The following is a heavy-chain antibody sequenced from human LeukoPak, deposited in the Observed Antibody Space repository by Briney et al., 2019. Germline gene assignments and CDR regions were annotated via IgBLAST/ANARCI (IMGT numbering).Heavy chain of an antibody. Sequence: GGSLRLSCAASGFTVSNSGMHWVRQAPGKGLEWVSTISGSGGSTNYADSVKGRFTISRDNSKNTLYLQLNSLRAEDTAVYYCAKRDKVSGSYYHSFDYWGQGTLVTVSS. V-gene: IGHV3-23*01. CDR1: GFTVSNSG. CDR2: ISGSGGST. J-gene: IGHJ4*02. CDR3: AKRDKVSGSYYHSFDY. D-gene: IGHD3-10*01.